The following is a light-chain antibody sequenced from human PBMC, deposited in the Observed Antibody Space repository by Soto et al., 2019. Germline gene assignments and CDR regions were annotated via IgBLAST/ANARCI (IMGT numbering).Light chain of an antibody. CDR1: SSNIGAGYD. CDR3: QSYDSSLSGV. CDR2: GNS. Sequence: QSVLTQPPSVSGDPGQRVTISCTGSSSNIGAGYDVHWYQQLPGTAPKLLIYGNSNRPSGVPDRFSGSKSGTSASLAITGLQAEDEADYYCQSYDSSLSGVFGGGTQLTVL. J-gene: IGLJ2*01. V-gene: IGLV1-40*01.